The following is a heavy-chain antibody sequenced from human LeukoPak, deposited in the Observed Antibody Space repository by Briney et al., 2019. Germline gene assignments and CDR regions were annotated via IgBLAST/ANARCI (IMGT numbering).Heavy chain of an antibody. CDR2: INPNSGGT. J-gene: IGHJ6*02. Sequence: ASVKVSCKASGYTFTGDYMHWVRQAPGQGLEWMGWINPNSGGTNYAQKFQGRVTMTRDTSISTAYMELSRLRSDDTAVYYCARERGSGWSTYYYYGMDVWGQGTTVTVSS. CDR3: ARERGSGWSTYYYYGMDV. V-gene: IGHV1-2*02. D-gene: IGHD6-19*01. CDR1: GYTFTGDY.